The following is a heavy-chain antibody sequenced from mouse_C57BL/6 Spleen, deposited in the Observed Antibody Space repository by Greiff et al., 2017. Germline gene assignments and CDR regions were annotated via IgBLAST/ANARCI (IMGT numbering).Heavy chain of an antibody. D-gene: IGHD2-5*01. V-gene: IGHV1-54*01. CDR3: ARGSNYGYFDY. CDR1: GYAFTNYL. J-gene: IGHJ2*01. CDR2: INPGGGGT. Sequence: VQLQQSGAELVRPGTSVKVSCKASGYAFTNYLIEWVKQRPGQGLEWIGVINPGGGGTNYNEKFKGKATLTADKSSSTAYMQLSSLTSEDSAVYFCARGSNYGYFDYWGQGTTLTVSS.